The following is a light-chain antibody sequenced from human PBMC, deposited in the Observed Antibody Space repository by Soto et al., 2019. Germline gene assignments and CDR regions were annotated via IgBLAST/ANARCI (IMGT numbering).Light chain of an antibody. CDR2: GAS. CDR3: QQYNNWPYS. CDR1: QSVSSSY. J-gene: IGKJ5*01. V-gene: IGKV3-20*01. Sequence: ESVLTQSPGTLSLSPGERATLSCRASQSVSSSYLAWYQQKPGQAPRLLIYGASSRATGIPDRFSGTGSETDFTLTISGLQSEDSAVYFCQQYNNWPYSFGQGTRLEIK.